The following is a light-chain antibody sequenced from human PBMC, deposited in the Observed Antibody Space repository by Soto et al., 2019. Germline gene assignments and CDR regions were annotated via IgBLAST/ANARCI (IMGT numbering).Light chain of an antibody. CDR2: DTS. V-gene: IGKV3-20*01. J-gene: IGKJ1*01. CDR1: QSVSSSS. CDR3: QHYGTSMWT. Sequence: EIVLTQSPGTVSLSPGGRATLSCRASQSVSSSSLSWYQQKPGQAPRLLIYDTSSRATDIPDRFSGSGSGTDFTLTISRLEPEDFTVYYCQHYGTSMWTFGQGTKVDI.